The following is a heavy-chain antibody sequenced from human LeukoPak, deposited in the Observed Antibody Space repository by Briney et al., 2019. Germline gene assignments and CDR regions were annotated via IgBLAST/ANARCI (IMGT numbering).Heavy chain of an antibody. CDR3: ARDYCSSTSCHLWGY. J-gene: IGHJ4*02. D-gene: IGHD2-2*01. Sequence: ASVKVSCKASGYTFTSYGISGLRQAPGQGLDWMGWISAYNGNTNYAQKLQGRVTMTTDTSTSTAYMELRSLRSDDTAVYYCARDYCSSTSCHLWGYWGQGTLVTVSS. CDR2: ISAYNGNT. V-gene: IGHV1-18*01. CDR1: GYTFTSYG.